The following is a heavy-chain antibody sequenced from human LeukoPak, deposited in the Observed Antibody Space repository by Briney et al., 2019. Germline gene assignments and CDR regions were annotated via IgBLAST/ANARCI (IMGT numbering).Heavy chain of an antibody. J-gene: IGHJ5*02. Sequence: SETLSLTCAVSGGCFSGYYCSWIRQPPGKGREWSGEINHSGSTNHNPSLKSRVTISVDTSKNQFSLKLSSVTAADTAVYYCARGTSSSSWSPGSWFDRWGQGTLVTVSS. V-gene: IGHV4-34*01. CDR1: GGCFSGYY. CDR2: INHSGST. CDR3: ARGTSSSSWSPGSWFDR. D-gene: IGHD6-13*01.